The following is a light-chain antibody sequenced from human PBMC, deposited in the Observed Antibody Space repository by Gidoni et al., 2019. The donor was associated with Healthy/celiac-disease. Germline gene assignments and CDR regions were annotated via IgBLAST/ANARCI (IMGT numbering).Light chain of an antibody. J-gene: IGKJ3*01. Sequence: IQMTPSPSTLSASVGDRVTITCRASQRISSWLAWYQQKPGKAPKLLIYKASSLESGVPSRFSGSGSGTEFTLTISSLQPDDFATYYCQQYNSYLFTFGPGTKVDIK. CDR2: KAS. CDR1: QRISSW. CDR3: QQYNSYLFT. V-gene: IGKV1-5*03.